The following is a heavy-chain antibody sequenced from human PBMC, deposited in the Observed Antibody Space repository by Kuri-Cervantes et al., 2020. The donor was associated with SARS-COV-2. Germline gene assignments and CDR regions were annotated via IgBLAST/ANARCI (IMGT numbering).Heavy chain of an antibody. V-gene: IGHV1-18*04. CDR2: ISAYNDNT. CDR1: GYTFTSYY. Sequence: ASVKVSCKASGYTFTSYYMHWVRQAPGQGLEWMGWISAYNDNTNYAQNLQGRVTMTTDTSTSTAYMELRSLRSGDTAVYYCARSIEMAPRLYTLKGNYYYYYYMDVWGKGTTVTVSS. CDR3: ARSIEMAPRLYTLKGNYYYYYYMDV. J-gene: IGHJ6*03. D-gene: IGHD5-24*01.